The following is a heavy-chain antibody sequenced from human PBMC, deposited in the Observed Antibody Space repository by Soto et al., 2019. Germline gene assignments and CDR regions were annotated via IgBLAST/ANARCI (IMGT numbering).Heavy chain of an antibody. CDR1: GGSISSYY. CDR3: ARHSYGDYVFDY. J-gene: IGHJ4*02. D-gene: IGHD4-17*01. Sequence: SETLSLTCTVSGGSISSYYWSWIRQPPGKGLEWIGYIYYSGSTNYNPSLKSRVTISVDTSKNHFSLKLSSVTAADTAVYYCARHSYGDYVFDYWGQGTLVTVSS. V-gene: IGHV4-59*08. CDR2: IYYSGST.